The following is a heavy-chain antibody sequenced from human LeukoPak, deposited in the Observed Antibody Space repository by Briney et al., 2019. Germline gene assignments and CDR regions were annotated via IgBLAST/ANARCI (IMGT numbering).Heavy chain of an antibody. CDR2: ISQIGST. CDR1: GGSSSGYY. V-gene: IGHV4-34*01. CDR3: ARGPGYDYVWGSYRYALGNFDY. Sequence: SETLSLTCAVYGGSSSGYYWSWIRQIPGKGLEWIGAISQIGSTNYNPSLKSRVTISVDTSKNQFSLKLSSVTAADTAVYYCARGPGYDYVWGSYRYALGNFDYWGQGTLVTVSS. D-gene: IGHD3-16*02. J-gene: IGHJ4*02.